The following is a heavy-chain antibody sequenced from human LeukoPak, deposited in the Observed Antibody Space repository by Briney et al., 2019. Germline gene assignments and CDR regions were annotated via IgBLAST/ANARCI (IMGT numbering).Heavy chain of an antibody. CDR1: GFTFSNYA. V-gene: IGHV3-23*01. J-gene: IGHJ4*02. CDR3: ANVLTSKVWWLPLDVY. Sequence: GGSLRLSCAASGFTFSNYAMSWVRQAPGKGLEWVSAISGSGGSTYYADSVKGRFTISRDNSKNTLYLQMNSLRAEDTAVYYCANVLTSKVWWLPLDVYWGQGTLVTVSS. CDR2: ISGSGGST. D-gene: IGHD5-12*01.